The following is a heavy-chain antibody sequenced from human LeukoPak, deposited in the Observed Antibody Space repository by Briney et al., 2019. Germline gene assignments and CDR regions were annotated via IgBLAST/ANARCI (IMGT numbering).Heavy chain of an antibody. CDR3: AREGALLWFGESGKEEVYGMDV. Sequence: GRSLRLFCAVSGFTFSSLLMNWVRQASGKGLEWGSYLSYKWRPIYYADSVKGRFTISRDNAKNSLYLQMNSLRAEDTAVYYCAREGALLWFGESGKEEVYGMDVWGQGTTVTVSS. V-gene: IGHV3-48*03. D-gene: IGHD3-10*01. CDR2: LSYKWRPI. J-gene: IGHJ6*02. CDR1: GFTFSSLL.